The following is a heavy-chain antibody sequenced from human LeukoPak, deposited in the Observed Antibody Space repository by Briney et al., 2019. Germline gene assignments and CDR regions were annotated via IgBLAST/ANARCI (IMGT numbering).Heavy chain of an antibody. CDR3: ARSRSLAFDI. CDR2: IYCSGST. V-gene: IGHV4-31*03. CDR1: GGSISSGGYY. Sequence: SQTLSLTCTVSGGSISSGGYYWSWIRQHPGKGLEWIGYIYCSGSTYYNPSLKSRVTISVDTSKNQFSLKLSSVTAADTAVYYCARSRSLAFDIWGQGTMVTVSS. J-gene: IGHJ3*02. D-gene: IGHD2-15*01.